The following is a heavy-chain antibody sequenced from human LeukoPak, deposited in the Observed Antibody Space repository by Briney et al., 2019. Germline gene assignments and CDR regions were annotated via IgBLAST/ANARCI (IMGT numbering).Heavy chain of an antibody. V-gene: IGHV3-23*01. CDR3: AKGLRGRQPTECFQA. D-gene: IGHD5-18*01. CDR1: GFTFSNYA. CDR2: ISNSGGST. J-gene: IGHJ1*01. Sequence: GGSVTCKCAVSGFTFSNYALCWVGQAPGKGLEWVTTISNSGGSTYYADSVKGRFNISRDHSKNRLLLQMYTLRAEDTAVHYCAKGLRGRQPTECFQAWCQGTLVTVSS.